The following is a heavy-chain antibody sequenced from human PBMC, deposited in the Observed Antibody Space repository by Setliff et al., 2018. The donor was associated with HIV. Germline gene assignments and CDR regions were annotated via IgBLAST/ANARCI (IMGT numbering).Heavy chain of an antibody. CDR3: ATEGREKLALFDH. D-gene: IGHD6-6*01. CDR1: GVSLRTHH. CDR2: ILYNGDT. Sequence: SETMSLTCNVAGVSLRTHHWSWVRLPPGKRLEWIGYILYNGDTNYNPSFKNRVTVSRDEAKNQFSLKLKSVTSADTAVYYCATEGREKLALFDHWGLGILVTVSS. V-gene: IGHV4-59*11. J-gene: IGHJ4*02.